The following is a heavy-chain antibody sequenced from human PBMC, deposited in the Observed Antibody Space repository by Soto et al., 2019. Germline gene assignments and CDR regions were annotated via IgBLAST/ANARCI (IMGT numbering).Heavy chain of an antibody. J-gene: IGHJ4*02. V-gene: IGHV4-59*01. CDR1: GGSISSYY. Sequence: PSETLSLTCTVSGGSISSYYWRWIRQPPGKGLEWIGYIYYSGSTNYNPSLKSRVTISVDTSKNQFSLKLSSVTAADTAVYYCARDAPSSSYLDYWGQGTLVTVSS. CDR2: IYYSGST. CDR3: ARDAPSSSYLDY. D-gene: IGHD6-13*01.